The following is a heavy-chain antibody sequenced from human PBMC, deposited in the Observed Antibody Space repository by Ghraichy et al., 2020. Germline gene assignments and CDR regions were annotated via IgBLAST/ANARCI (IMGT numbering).Heavy chain of an antibody. Sequence: GESLNISCAASGFTFSSYAMSWVRQAPGKGLEWVSAISGSGGSTYYADSVKGRFTISRDNSKNTLYLQMNSLRAEDTAVYYCAKDLDIVVVPGEDAFDIWGQGTMVTVSS. CDR3: AKDLDIVVVPGEDAFDI. D-gene: IGHD2-2*01. V-gene: IGHV3-23*01. CDR2: ISGSGGST. J-gene: IGHJ3*02. CDR1: GFTFSSYA.